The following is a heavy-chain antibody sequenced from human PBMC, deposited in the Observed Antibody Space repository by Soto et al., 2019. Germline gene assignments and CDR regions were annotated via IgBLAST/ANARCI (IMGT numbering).Heavy chain of an antibody. CDR1: GFTFISYA. CDR3: ARYIRGPTVFYFDF. J-gene: IGHJ4*02. V-gene: IGHV3-23*01. Sequence: PWGSLRLSCAASGFTFISYAMSLFRHAPGKWLEWVSVITYNGDNTYYADSVKGRFTISRDNSKDTVHLQMNSLRAEDTAVYYCARYIRGPTVFYFDFWGPGVLVTVSS. CDR2: ITYNGDNT. D-gene: IGHD5-18*01.